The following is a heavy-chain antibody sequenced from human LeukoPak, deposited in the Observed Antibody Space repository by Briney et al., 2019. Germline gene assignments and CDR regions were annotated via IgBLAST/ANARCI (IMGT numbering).Heavy chain of an antibody. Sequence: ASVTVSCTASGYTFTGYYMHWVRQAPGQGLEWMGQINPNSGGTNYAQKFQGRVTMTRDTSISTAYMELSRLRSDDTAVYYCARGLYYYDSSGYYIWGQGTLVTVSS. V-gene: IGHV1-2*06. CDR1: GYTFTGYY. CDR3: ARGLYYYDSSGYYI. D-gene: IGHD3-22*01. CDR2: INPNSGGT. J-gene: IGHJ4*02.